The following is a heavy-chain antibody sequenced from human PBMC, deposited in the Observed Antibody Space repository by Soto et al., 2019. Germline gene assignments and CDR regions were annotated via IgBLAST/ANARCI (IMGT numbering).Heavy chain of an antibody. CDR3: ARQTGTTYVPYDY. D-gene: IGHD1-7*01. V-gene: IGHV4-59*08. CDR2: IYYSGST. CDR1: GGSISNYY. J-gene: IGHJ4*02. Sequence: SETMSVTSTVAGGSISNYYWSWIRKPPGKGLKWIGYIYYSGSTNYNPSLKSRVTISVDTSKNQFSLKLSSVTAADTAVYYCARQTGTTYVPYDYWGQGTLVTVS.